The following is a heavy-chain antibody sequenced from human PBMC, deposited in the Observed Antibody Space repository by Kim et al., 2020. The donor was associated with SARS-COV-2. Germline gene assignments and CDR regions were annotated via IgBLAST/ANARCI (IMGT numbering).Heavy chain of an antibody. CDR3: AKGRVPPISYGMDV. CDR2: ISGCGGST. Sequence: GGSLRLSCAASGFTFSSYAMSWVRQAPGKGLEWVSAISGCGGSTYYADSVKGRFTISRDNSKNTLYLQMNSLRAEDTAVYYCAKGRVPPISYGMDVWGQGTTVTVSS. D-gene: IGHD3-9*01. V-gene: IGHV3-23*01. CDR1: GFTFSSYA. J-gene: IGHJ6*02.